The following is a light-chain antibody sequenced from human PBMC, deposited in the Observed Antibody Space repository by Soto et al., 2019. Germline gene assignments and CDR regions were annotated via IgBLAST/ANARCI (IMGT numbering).Light chain of an antibody. CDR1: ESIYINS. Sequence: EIVLTQSPGTLSLSPGESATLSCKASESIYINSFAWYYQKPGQPPRLLIHGASTRATDIPDRFSGSGSGTDFVLSIDRLEVEDSGIYYCQQYGASPFTFGPGTRVDIK. CDR2: GAS. V-gene: IGKV3-20*01. CDR3: QQYGASPFT. J-gene: IGKJ3*01.